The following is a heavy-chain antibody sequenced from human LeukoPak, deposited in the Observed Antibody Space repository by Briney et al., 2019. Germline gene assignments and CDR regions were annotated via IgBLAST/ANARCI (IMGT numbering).Heavy chain of an antibody. Sequence: GASVKVSCKASGYTFTGYYMHWVRQAPGQELEWMGWINPNSGGTNYAQKFQGRVTMTRDTSISTAYMELSRLRSDDTAVYYCARDGTGYSSGWYYWYFDLWGRGTLVTVSS. D-gene: IGHD6-19*01. CDR1: GYTFTGYY. J-gene: IGHJ2*01. CDR3: ARDGTGYSSGWYYWYFDL. CDR2: INPNSGGT. V-gene: IGHV1-2*02.